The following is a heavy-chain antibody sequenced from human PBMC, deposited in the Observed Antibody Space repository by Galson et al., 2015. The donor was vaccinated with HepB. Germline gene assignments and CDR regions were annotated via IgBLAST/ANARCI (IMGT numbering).Heavy chain of an antibody. D-gene: IGHD2-15*01. J-gene: IGHJ4*02. CDR3: ASTRGFYY. Sequence: SLRLSCAASGFTVSSNHMSWVRQAPGKGLEWVSVIYSGGDTDHADSVKGRFTISRHNFQNTLYLQMNSLRVEDTAVYYRASTRGFYYWGQGTLVIVSS. CDR1: GFTVSSNH. CDR2: IYSGGDT. V-gene: IGHV3-53*04.